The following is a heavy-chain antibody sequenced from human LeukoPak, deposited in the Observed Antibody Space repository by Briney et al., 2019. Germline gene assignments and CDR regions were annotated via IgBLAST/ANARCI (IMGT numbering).Heavy chain of an antibody. D-gene: IGHD2-15*01. CDR1: GGSISSYY. CDR2: IYYSGST. J-gene: IGHJ6*03. Sequence: SETLSLTCSVPGGSISSYYWSWIRQPPGKGLEWIGYIYYSGSTNYNPSLKSRVTISVDTSKNQFSLKLSSVTAADTAVYYCARGLKDIVVVVAATRYYYYYMDVWGKGTTVTVSS. CDR3: ARGLKDIVVVVAATRYYYYYMDV. V-gene: IGHV4-59*01.